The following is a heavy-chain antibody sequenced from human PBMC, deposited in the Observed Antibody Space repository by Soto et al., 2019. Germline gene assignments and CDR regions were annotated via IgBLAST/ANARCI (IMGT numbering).Heavy chain of an antibody. CDR3: ARTSSSWSYYYYYMDV. Sequence: QVQLVQSGAEVKKPGASVKVSCKASGYTFTSYDINWVRQATGQGLEWMGWMNLNSGNTGYAQKFQGRVTMTRNTSISTAYMELSSLRSEDTAVYYWARTSSSWSYYYYYMDVWGKGTTVTVSS. CDR1: GYTFTSYD. V-gene: IGHV1-8*01. J-gene: IGHJ6*03. CDR2: MNLNSGNT. D-gene: IGHD6-13*01.